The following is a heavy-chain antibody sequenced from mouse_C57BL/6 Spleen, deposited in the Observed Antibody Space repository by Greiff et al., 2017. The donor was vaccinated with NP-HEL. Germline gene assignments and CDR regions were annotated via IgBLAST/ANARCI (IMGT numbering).Heavy chain of an antibody. V-gene: IGHV1-58*01. J-gene: IGHJ1*03. Sequence: VQLQQSGAELVRPGASVKMSCKASGYTFTSYGINWVQQRPGQGLEWIGYIYIGNGCTEYNEKFKGKATLTSDTSSSTAYMQLSSLTSEDSAIYFCARYWTWERYYAVCGRGKGITVSA. CDR2: IYIGNGCT. CDR3: ARYWTWERYYAV. CDR1: GYTFTSYG. D-gene: IGHD4-1*01.